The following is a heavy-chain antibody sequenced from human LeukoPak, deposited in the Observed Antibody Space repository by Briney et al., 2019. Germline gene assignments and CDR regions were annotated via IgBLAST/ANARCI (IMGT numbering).Heavy chain of an antibody. CDR1: RFAFSSYA. Sequence: GGSLRLSCAASRFAFSSYAMTWVRQAPGKGLEWVSTISGSSGNTYYADSVKGRFTISRDNSKNTLYLQINSLRAEDTAVYYCAKDRDDLVVVPTTILVSWGQGTLVTVSS. CDR2: ISGSSGNT. CDR3: AKDRDDLVVVPTTILVS. V-gene: IGHV3-23*01. J-gene: IGHJ5*02. D-gene: IGHD2-2*01.